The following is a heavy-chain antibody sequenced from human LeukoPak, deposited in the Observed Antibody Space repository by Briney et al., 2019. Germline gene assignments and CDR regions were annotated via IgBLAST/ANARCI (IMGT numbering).Heavy chain of an antibody. CDR3: ARGGGPSWEYRLKGFVC. J-gene: IGHJ4*02. CDR1: GGSFSGYY. V-gene: IGHV4-34*01. D-gene: IGHD1-26*01. CDR2: INHSGST. Sequence: SETLSLTCAVYGGSFSGYYWSWIRQPPGKGLEWIGEINHSGSTNYNPSLKSRVTISVDTSKNQFSLKLSSVTSADTAVYYCARGGGPSWEYRLKGFVCWGEGALVGGSS.